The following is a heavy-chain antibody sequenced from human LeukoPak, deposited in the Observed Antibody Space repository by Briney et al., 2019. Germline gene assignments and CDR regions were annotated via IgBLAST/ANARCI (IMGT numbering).Heavy chain of an antibody. J-gene: IGHJ4*02. V-gene: IGHV1-69*05. CDR1: GGTFSSYA. Sequence: SVKVSCKASGGTFSSYAISWVRQAPGQGLGWMGGIFPIFGTANYAQKFQGRVTITTDESTSTAYMELSSLRSEDTAVYYCARGPDTADYFDYWGQGTLVTVSS. CDR2: IFPIFGTA. D-gene: IGHD5-18*01. CDR3: ARGPDTADYFDY.